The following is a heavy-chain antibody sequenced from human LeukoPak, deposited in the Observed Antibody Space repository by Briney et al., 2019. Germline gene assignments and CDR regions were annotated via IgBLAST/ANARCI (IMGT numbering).Heavy chain of an antibody. D-gene: IGHD3-9*01. Sequence: GGSLRLSCAASGFTFSTYAVTWVRQAPGKGLEWVSSISSSSSYIYYADSVKGRFTISRDNAKNSLYLQMNSLRAEDTAVYYCARDPPHYDILTGPYWGQGTLVTVSS. CDR3: ARDPPHYDILTGPY. J-gene: IGHJ4*02. CDR1: GFTFSTYA. V-gene: IGHV3-21*01. CDR2: ISSSSSYI.